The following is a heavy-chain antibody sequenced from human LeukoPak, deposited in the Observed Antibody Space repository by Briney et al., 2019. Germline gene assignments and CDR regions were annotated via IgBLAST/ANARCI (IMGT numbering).Heavy chain of an antibody. CDR1: GGSISSGGYY. CDR2: IYYSGST. D-gene: IGHD2-15*01. CDR3: ARVSAATLDYYGMDV. J-gene: IGHJ6*02. V-gene: IGHV4-31*03. Sequence: PSQTLSLTCTVSGGSISSGGYYWSWIRQHPGKGLEWIGYIYYSGSTYYNLSLKSRVTISVDTSKNQFSLKLSSVTAADTAVYYCARVSAATLDYYGMDVWGQGTTVTVSS.